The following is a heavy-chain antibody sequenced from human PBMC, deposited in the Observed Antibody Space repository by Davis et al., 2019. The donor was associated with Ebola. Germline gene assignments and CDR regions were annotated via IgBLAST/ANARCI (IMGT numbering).Heavy chain of an antibody. CDR3: AKDAEGFWVAPGLNYFDY. CDR1: GFTFSSYG. Sequence: PGGSLRLSCAASGFTFSSYGMHWVRQAPGKGLEWVAVISYDGSNKYYADSVKGRFTISRDNSKNTLYLQMNSLRAEDTAVYYCAKDAEGFWVAPGLNYFDYWGQGTLVTVSS. V-gene: IGHV3-30*18. D-gene: IGHD2-15*01. J-gene: IGHJ4*02. CDR2: ISYDGSNK.